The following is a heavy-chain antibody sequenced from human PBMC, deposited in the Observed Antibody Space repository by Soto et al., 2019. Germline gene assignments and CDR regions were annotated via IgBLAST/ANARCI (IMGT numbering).Heavy chain of an antibody. J-gene: IGHJ4*02. Sequence: GGSLRLSCAASGFTFSSYGMHWVRQAPGKGLEWVSVIRCDGSSKYYADSVKGRFTISRDNSKNTLYLQMNSLRAEDTAVYYCAKDPPTNYYDSSGYSNYFDYWGQGTLVTVSS. D-gene: IGHD3-22*01. CDR3: AKDPPTNYYDSSGYSNYFDY. CDR1: GFTFSSYG. V-gene: IGHV3-33*06. CDR2: IRCDGSSK.